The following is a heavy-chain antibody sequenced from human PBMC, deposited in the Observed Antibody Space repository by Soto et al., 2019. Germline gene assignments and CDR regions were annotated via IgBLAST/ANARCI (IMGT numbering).Heavy chain of an antibody. Sequence: SETLSLTCAVSGGSISSSNWWSWVRQPPGKGLEWIGEIYHSGSTNYNPSLKSRVTISVDKSKNQFSLKLSSVTAADTAVYYCARVPELNYYDSRVKWFDPWGQGTLVNVS. D-gene: IGHD3-22*01. CDR1: GGSISSSNW. CDR2: IYHSGST. V-gene: IGHV4-4*02. CDR3: ARVPELNYYDSRVKWFDP. J-gene: IGHJ5*02.